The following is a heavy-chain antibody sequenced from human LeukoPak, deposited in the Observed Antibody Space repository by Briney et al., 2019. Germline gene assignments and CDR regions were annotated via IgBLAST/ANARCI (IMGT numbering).Heavy chain of an antibody. CDR2: IYHSGST. CDR1: GYSISSGYY. D-gene: IGHD3-16*01. V-gene: IGHV4-38-2*02. J-gene: IGHJ4*02. CDR3: ARGDMITFGGSIGDY. Sequence: KPSETLSLTCTVSGYSISSGYYWGWIRQPPGKGLEWIGSIYHSGSTYYNPSLKSRVTISVDTSKNQFSLKLSSVTAADTAVYYCARGDMITFGGSIGDYWGQGTLVTVSS.